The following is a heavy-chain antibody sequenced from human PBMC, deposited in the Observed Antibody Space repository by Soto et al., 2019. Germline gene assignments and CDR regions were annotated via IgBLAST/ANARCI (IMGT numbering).Heavy chain of an antibody. D-gene: IGHD3-22*01. CDR3: AKDNTMIVVGPFDY. V-gene: IGHV3-23*01. J-gene: IGHJ4*02. Sequence: GGSLRLSRAASGFTFSSYAMSWVRQAPGKGLEWVSAISGSGGSTYYADSVKGRFTISRDNSKNTLYLQMNSLRAEDTAVYYCAKDNTMIVVGPFDYWGQGTLVTVSS. CDR1: GFTFSSYA. CDR2: ISGSGGST.